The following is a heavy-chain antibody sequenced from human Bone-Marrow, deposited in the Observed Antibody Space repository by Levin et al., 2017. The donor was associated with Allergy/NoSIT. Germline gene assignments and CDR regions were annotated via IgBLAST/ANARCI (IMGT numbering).Heavy chain of an antibody. CDR2: IKEDGSEK. D-gene: IGHD1-26*01. CDR1: GFTFSTYW. J-gene: IGHJ4*02. Sequence: PGGSLRLSCAASGFTFSTYWMTWFRQAPGKGLEWVANIKEDGSEKNYVDSVKGRFTISRDNAKNPLYLKMNGLRAEDTAIYYCARGGSASDYWGQGILVTVSS. CDR3: ARGGSASDY. V-gene: IGHV3-7*01.